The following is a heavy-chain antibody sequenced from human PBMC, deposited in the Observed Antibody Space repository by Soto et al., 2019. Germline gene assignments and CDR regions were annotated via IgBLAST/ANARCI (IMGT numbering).Heavy chain of an antibody. D-gene: IGHD6-13*01. CDR1: GYSFTSYW. V-gene: IGHV5-51*01. J-gene: IGHJ6*02. CDR2: IYPGDSDT. CDR3: ARIGQQLVRAYYYYGMDV. Sequence: GESLKISCKGSGYSFTSYWVGWVRQMPGKGLEWMGIIYPGDSDTRYSPSFQGQVTISADKSISTAYLQWSSLKASDTAMYYCARIGQQLVRAYYYYGMDVWGQGTTVTVSS.